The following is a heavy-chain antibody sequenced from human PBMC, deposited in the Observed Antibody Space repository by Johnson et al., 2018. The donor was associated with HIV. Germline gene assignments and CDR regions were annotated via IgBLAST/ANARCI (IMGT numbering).Heavy chain of an antibody. D-gene: IGHD6-6*01. J-gene: IGHJ3*01. CDR3: ARVHIAARWSNAFDF. CDR1: GFTFSSYA. CDR2: ISYDGSNK. V-gene: IGHV3-30-3*01. Sequence: QVQLVESGGGVVRRGGSLRLSCAASGFTFSSYAMHWVRQAPGKGLEWVAVISYDGSNKYYADSVKGRFTISRDNSKNTLYLQMDALSPGDTGIYYCARVHIAARWSNAFDFWGQGTMVTVSS.